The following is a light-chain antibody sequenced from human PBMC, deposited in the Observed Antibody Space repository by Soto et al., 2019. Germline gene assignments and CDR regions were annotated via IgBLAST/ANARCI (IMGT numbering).Light chain of an antibody. J-gene: IGKJ1*01. CDR2: KAS. CDR3: QEYSSHSRT. CDR1: QSISGW. Sequence: DIQMTQSPSTLSASVGDRVTITCRASQSISGWLAWYQQKPGKAPNLLIYKASSLESGVPPRFSGSGSGTEFTLTITSLLPDDFATYYCQEYSSHSRTFGQGTKVEIK. V-gene: IGKV1-5*03.